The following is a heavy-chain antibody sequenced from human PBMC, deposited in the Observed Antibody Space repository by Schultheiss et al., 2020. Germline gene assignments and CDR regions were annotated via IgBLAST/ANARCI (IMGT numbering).Heavy chain of an antibody. Sequence: SQTLSLTCTVSGGSISSYYWSWIRQPPGKGLEWIGEINHSGSTNYNPSLKSRVTISVDTSKNQFSLKLSSVTAADTAVYYCARGLIVVVPAAMIHWGQGTLVTVS. CDR1: GGSISSYY. V-gene: IGHV4-34*01. D-gene: IGHD2-2*01. CDR2: INHSGST. CDR3: ARGLIVVVPAAMIH. J-gene: IGHJ4*02.